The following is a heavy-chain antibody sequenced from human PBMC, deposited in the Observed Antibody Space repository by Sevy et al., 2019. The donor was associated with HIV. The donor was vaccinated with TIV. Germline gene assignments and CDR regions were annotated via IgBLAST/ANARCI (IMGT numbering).Heavy chain of an antibody. CDR2: ISSSGRTI. CDR1: GFTFSDYY. CDR3: ARDKETGIFDY. D-gene: IGHD7-27*01. V-gene: IGHV3-11*01. J-gene: IGHJ4*02. Sequence: GGSLRLSCAASGFTFSDYYMSWIRQAPGKGLEWVSYISSSGRTIYYADSVKGRFTISRDNAKNSLYLQMNSLRAEDTAVYYCARDKETGIFDYWGQGTLVTVSS.